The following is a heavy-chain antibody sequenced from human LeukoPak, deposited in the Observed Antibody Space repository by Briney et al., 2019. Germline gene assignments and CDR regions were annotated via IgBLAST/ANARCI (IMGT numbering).Heavy chain of an antibody. V-gene: IGHV4-59*01. Sequence: SETLSLTCTVSDGSISSYCWSWIRQPPGRGLEWIGYICSSGNSNYNPSLNSRVSMAIDTSKNQFTLRLSSVTAADTAIYYCARDSSNVAVDWGQGTLVTVSP. CDR2: ICSSGNS. J-gene: IGHJ4*02. CDR3: ARDSSNVAVD. CDR1: DGSISSYC. D-gene: IGHD2/OR15-2a*01.